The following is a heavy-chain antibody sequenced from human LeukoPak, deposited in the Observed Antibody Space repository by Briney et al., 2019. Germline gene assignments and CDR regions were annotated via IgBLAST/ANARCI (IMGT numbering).Heavy chain of an antibody. D-gene: IGHD3-10*01. CDR1: GFTVSSSY. Sequence: GGSLRLSCAASGFTVSSSYMSWVRQAPGKGLEWASVIYSGGSTYYADSVKGRFTISRDNSKNTLYLQMNSLRAEDTAVYYCARDRVQGVAYGMDVWGQGTTVTVSS. V-gene: IGHV3-66*01. CDR2: IYSGGST. J-gene: IGHJ6*02. CDR3: ARDRVQGVAYGMDV.